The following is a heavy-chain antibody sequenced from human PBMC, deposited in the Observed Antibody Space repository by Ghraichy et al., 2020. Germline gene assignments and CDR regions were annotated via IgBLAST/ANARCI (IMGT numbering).Heavy chain of an antibody. J-gene: IGHJ4*02. Sequence: SQTLSLTCVISGDRVSSNTASWNWIRQSPSRGLEWLGRTYYRYKWYNDYGESVKGRISINPDTSKNQVSLQLNSLTPEDTDVYYCVRDKHHLPKPGNFDYWGQGTLVTISS. D-gene: IGHD1-14*01. CDR3: VRDKHHLPKPGNFDY. CDR2: TYYRYKWYN. V-gene: IGHV6-1*01. CDR1: GDRVSSNTAS.